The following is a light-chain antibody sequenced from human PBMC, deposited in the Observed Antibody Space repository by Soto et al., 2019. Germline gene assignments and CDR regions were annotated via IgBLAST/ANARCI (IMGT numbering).Light chain of an antibody. CDR2: KVS. V-gene: IGKV1-5*03. CDR1: QSLSGW. CDR3: QQYYGPWT. Sequence: DFQMTQSPSTLSASVGDRVTITCRASQSLSGWLAWYQQKPGKAPKLLIYKVSTLESGVPSRFSGRASGTEFTLTISSLQPDDSATYYCQQYYGPWTFGLGTKVEIK. J-gene: IGKJ1*01.